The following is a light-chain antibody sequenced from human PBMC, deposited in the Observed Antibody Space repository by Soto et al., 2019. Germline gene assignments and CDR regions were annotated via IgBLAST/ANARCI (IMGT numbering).Light chain of an antibody. CDR1: SSDVGTYNL. CDR2: EVS. V-gene: IGLV2-23*02. Sequence: QSALTQPASVSGSPGQSITISCTGTSSDVGTYNLVSWYQQHPGKAPKLMIYEVSKRPSGVYNRFSASKSGNTASLTVSGLQAEDEADYYCCSYAASSPFVFGGGTKLPVL. CDR3: CSYAASSPFV. J-gene: IGLJ2*01.